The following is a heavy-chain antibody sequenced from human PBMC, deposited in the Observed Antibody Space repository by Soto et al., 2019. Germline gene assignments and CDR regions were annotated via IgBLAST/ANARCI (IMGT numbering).Heavy chain of an antibody. J-gene: IGHJ4*02. CDR2: ISGGGGST. CDR3: ATVGRTRHLAVADLYYFDY. Sequence: GGSLRLSCAASGFTFSTYAMSWVRQAPGKGLEWVSAISGGGGSTYFADSVKDRITISRDNSKNTLYLQMNSLRAEDTAVYYCATVGRTRHLAVADLYYFDYWGQGTLVTVS. CDR1: GFTFSTYA. V-gene: IGHV3-23*01. D-gene: IGHD6-19*01.